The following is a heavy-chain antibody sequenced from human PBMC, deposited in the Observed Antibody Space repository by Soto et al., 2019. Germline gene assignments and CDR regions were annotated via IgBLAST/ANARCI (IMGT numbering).Heavy chain of an antibody. Sequence: SVMLLRMMPADTKSEIPMHRARPPPGKGLEWMGGLDPEDGETIYAQNFQGRVTVTEDTSTDTAYMELSSLRYDDTAVYYCATGDSRSLLVYWDQGTLDRSPQ. CDR3: ATGDSRSLLVY. CDR2: LDPEDGET. D-gene: IGHD3-22*01. CDR1: ADTKSEIP. J-gene: IGHJ4*01. V-gene: IGHV1-24*01.